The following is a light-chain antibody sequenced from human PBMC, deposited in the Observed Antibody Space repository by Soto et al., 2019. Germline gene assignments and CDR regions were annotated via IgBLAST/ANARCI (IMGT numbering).Light chain of an antibody. CDR1: TSNIGAGYE. CDR2: GHN. V-gene: IGLV1-40*01. J-gene: IGLJ3*02. Sequence: QLVLTQPPSVSGAPGQRVTISCTGSTSNIGAGYEVHWYQQLPGTAPKLLVSGHNIRPSGVPDRFSGFKSGASASLVITGLQAEDEADYYCQSYDNSLSGSGVFGGGTKLTV. CDR3: QSYDNSLSGSGV.